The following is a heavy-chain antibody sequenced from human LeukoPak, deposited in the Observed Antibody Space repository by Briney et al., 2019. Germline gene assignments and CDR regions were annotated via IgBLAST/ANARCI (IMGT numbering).Heavy chain of an antibody. CDR2: IHSGFNT. V-gene: IGHV3-66*01. D-gene: IGHD3-3*01. CDR1: GVAVSSNY. CDR3: ARLGPNDFWSGYHY. J-gene: IGHJ4*02. Sequence: GGSLRLSCAVSGVAVSSNYLTWVRQAPGKGLEWVSVIHSGFNTYYADSVKGRFTVSGDSSKNTVYLQMNNLRVEDTAIYYCARLGPNDFWSGYHYWGQGTLVSVSS.